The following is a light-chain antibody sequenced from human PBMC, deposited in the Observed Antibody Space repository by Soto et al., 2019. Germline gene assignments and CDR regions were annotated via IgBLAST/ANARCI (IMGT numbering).Light chain of an antibody. CDR1: QSVSSY. CDR3: QQRSNWPST. Sequence: DIVLTQSPDTLSLSPGERATLSCRASQSVSSYLAWYQQKPGQAPRLLIYDASNRATGIPARFSGSGSGTDFALTISSLEPEGFAVYYCQQRSNWPSTFGGGTRWIS. J-gene: IGKJ4*01. V-gene: IGKV3-11*01. CDR2: DAS.